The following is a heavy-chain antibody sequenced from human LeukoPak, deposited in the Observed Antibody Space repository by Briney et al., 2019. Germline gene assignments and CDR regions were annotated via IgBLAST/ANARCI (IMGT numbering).Heavy chain of an antibody. Sequence: PSETLSLTCTVSGGSISSSSYYWGWIRQPPGKGLEWIGSIYYSGSTYYNPSLKSRVTISVDTSKNQFSLKLSSVTAADTAVYYCARDKKVATPYYWYSMDVWGKGTTVTVSS. CDR1: GGSISSSSYY. D-gene: IGHD5-12*01. CDR3: ARDKKVATPYYWYSMDV. CDR2: IYYSGST. V-gene: IGHV4-39*07. J-gene: IGHJ6*03.